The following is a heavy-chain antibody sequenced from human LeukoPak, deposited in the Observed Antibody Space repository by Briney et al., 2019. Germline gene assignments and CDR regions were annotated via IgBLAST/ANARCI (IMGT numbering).Heavy chain of an antibody. D-gene: IGHD3-22*01. CDR1: GYTFTGYY. V-gene: IGHV1-2*02. CDR3: ARGPDYYDRGPVFQH. Sequence: ASVKVSCKASGYTFTGYYMHWVRQAPGQGLEWMGWINPNSGGTNYAQKFQGRVTMTRDTSISTAYMELSRLRSDDTAVYYCARGPDYYDRGPVFQHWGQGTLVTVSS. CDR2: INPNSGGT. J-gene: IGHJ1*01.